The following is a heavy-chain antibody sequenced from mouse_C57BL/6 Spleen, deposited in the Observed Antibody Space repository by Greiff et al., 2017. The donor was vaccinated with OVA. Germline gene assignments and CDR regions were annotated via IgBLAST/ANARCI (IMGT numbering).Heavy chain of an antibody. V-gene: IGHV5-17*01. D-gene: IGHD1-1*01. CDR2: ISSGSSTI. J-gene: IGHJ3*01. CDR3: AREGYGSGYEAWFAY. Sequence: EVKLMESGGGLVKPGGSLKLSCAASGFTFSDYGMHWVRQAPEKGLEWVAYISSGSSTIYYADTVKGRFTISRDNSKNTLFLQMTSLRAEDTAMYYWAREGYGSGYEAWFAYWAKGTLVNVSA. CDR1: GFTFSDYG.